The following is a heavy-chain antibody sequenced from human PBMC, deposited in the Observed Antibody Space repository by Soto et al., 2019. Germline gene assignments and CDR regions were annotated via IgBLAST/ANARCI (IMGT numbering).Heavy chain of an antibody. CDR2: ISGSGGST. Sequence: EVQLLESGGGLVQPGGSLRLSCAASGFTFSSSAMSWVRQSPGKGLEWVSAISGSGGSTYYVDSVKGRFTISRDNSKNTLYLQMNSMRGEDTAVYYCAKEPGYSSGWYLDYWGQGTLVTVSS. D-gene: IGHD6-19*01. V-gene: IGHV3-23*01. CDR3: AKEPGYSSGWYLDY. CDR1: GFTFSSSA. J-gene: IGHJ4*02.